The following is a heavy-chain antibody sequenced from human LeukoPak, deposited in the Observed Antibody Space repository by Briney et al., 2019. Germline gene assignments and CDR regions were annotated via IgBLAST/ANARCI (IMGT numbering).Heavy chain of an antibody. Sequence: ASVKVSCKASGYTFTSYDINWVRQATGQGLEWMGWMNPNSGNTGYAQKFQGRVTMTRNTSISTAYMELSSLRSDDTAVYYCARDITSEYFDWLHPDYWGQGTLVTVSS. CDR2: MNPNSGNT. V-gene: IGHV1-8*01. CDR3: ARDITSEYFDWLHPDY. J-gene: IGHJ4*02. CDR1: GYTFTSYD. D-gene: IGHD3-9*01.